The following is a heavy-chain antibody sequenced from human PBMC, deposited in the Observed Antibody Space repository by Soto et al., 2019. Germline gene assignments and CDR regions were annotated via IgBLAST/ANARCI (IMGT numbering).Heavy chain of an antibody. D-gene: IGHD4-17*01. V-gene: IGHV1-69*02. CDR2: IIPILGIA. CDR3: ARQDYGDFLNDY. J-gene: IGHJ4*02. Sequence: QVQLVQSGAEVKKPGSSVKVSCKASGGTFSSYTISWVRQAPGQGLEWMGRIIPILGIANYAQKFQGRVTITADKATSTAYMELSSLRSEDTAVYYCARQDYGDFLNDYWGQGTLVTVSS. CDR1: GGTFSSYT.